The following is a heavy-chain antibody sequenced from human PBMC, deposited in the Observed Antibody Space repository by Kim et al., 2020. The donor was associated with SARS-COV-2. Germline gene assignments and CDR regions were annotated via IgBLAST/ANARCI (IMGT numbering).Heavy chain of an antibody. J-gene: IGHJ1*01. V-gene: IGHV3-30*03. CDR1: GFTFSSYG. D-gene: IGHD6-19*01. CDR3: SAVAPSRAFQH. CDR2: ISYDGSNK. Sequence: GGSLRLSCAASGFTFSSYGMHWVRQAPGKGLEWVAVISYDGSNKYYADSVKGRFTISRDNSKNTLYLQMNSLRAEDTAVYYCSAVAPSRAFQHWGQGTLVTVSS.